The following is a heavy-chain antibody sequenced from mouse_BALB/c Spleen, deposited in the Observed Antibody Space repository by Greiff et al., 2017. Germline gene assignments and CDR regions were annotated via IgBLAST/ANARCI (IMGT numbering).Heavy chain of an antibody. V-gene: IGHV5-4*02. CDR1: GFTFSDYY. CDR3: ARACSTMITTDYAMDY. J-gene: IGHJ4*01. Sequence: EVKLVESGGGLVKPGGSLKLSCAASGFTFSDYYMYWVRQTPEKRLEWVATISDGGSYTYYPDSVTGRFTISRDNAKNNLYLQMSSQKSEDTAMYYCARACSTMITTDYAMDYWGQGTSVTVSS. D-gene: IGHD2-4*01. CDR2: ISDGGSYT.